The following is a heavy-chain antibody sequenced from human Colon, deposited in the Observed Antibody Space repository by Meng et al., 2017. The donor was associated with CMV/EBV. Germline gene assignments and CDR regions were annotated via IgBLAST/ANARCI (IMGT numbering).Heavy chain of an antibody. D-gene: IGHD3-3*01. Sequence: GGSLRPSGRVSGSSFSTYAMSWVRQAPGRGLEWVSSISGGGGSTYYADSVRGRFSLSRDNSENTFYLQLDGLRAEDTATYYCAKDRYYDFWTGYYNAFDYWGQGTLVTVSS. CDR2: ISGGGGST. CDR3: AKDRYYDFWTGYYNAFDY. CDR1: GSSFSTYA. J-gene: IGHJ4*02. V-gene: IGHV3-23*01.